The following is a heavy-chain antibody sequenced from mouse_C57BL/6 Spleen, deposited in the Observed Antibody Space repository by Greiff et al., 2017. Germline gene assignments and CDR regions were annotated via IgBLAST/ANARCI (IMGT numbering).Heavy chain of an antibody. D-gene: IGHD2-5*01. V-gene: IGHV1-64*01. CDR2: IHPNSGST. CDR3: ATHSNYGPYLAY. Sequence: VKLQQPGAELVKPGASVKLSCKASGYTFTSYWMHWVKQRPGQGLEWIGMIHPNSGSTNYNEKFKSKATLTVDKSSSTAYMQLSSLTSEDSAVYYCATHSNYGPYLAYWGQGTLVTVSA. J-gene: IGHJ3*01. CDR1: GYTFTSYW.